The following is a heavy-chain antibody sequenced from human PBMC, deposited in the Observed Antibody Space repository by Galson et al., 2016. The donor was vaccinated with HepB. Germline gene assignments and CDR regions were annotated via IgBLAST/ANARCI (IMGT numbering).Heavy chain of an antibody. J-gene: IGHJ5*02. V-gene: IGHV3-23*01. CDR2: ISADGVST. CDR1: RFTFSDSY. D-gene: IGHD4-17*01. CDR3: AKVPYGRFDP. Sequence: SLRLSCAASRFTFSDSYMSWIRQAPGEGLEWVSAISADGVSTYYAHSVKGRFTISRDNSKNTLYLQMNSLRAEDTAVYYCAKVPYGRFDPWGQGTLVTASS.